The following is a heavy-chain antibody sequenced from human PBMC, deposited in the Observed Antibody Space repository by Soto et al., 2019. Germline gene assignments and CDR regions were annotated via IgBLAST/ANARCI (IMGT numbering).Heavy chain of an antibody. V-gene: IGHV3-7*03. CDR3: ATDILIRDY. CDR1: GLTFSNYW. CDR2: IDQDESRK. Sequence: GGSLRLSCVASGLTFSNYWLPWVRQTPGKGLEWVANIDQDESRKNYVDSVKGRFIISRDNSRNSVYLQMNSLTADDTGIYYCATDILIRDYWGQGT. D-gene: IGHD2-21*01. J-gene: IGHJ4*02.